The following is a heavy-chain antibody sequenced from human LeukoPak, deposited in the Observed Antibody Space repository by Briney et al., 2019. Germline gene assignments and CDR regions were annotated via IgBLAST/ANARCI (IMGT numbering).Heavy chain of an antibody. J-gene: IGHJ3*02. V-gene: IGHV3-21*01. CDR3: ARGELEGLGAFDI. CDR2: ISSSSSYI. Sequence: GGSLRLSCAASGFTFSSYSMNWVRQAPGKGLEWVSSISSSSSYIYYADSVKGRFTISRDNAKNSLYLQMNSPRAEDTAVYYCARGELEGLGAFDIWGQGTMVTVSS. CDR1: GFTFSSYS. D-gene: IGHD1-1*01.